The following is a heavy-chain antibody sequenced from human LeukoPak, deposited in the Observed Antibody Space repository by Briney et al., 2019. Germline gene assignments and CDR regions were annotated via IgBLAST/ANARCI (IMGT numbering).Heavy chain of an antibody. CDR2: IYYSGST. D-gene: IGHD2-8*01. Sequence: PSETLSLTCTVSGGSISSYYWSWIRQPPGKGLEWIGYIYYSGSTNYNPSLKSRVTISVDTSKKQFSLNLNSVTAADTAVYYCARSLPSVTSGYFDYWGQGILVTVSS. J-gene: IGHJ4*02. CDR1: GGSISSYY. CDR3: ARSLPSVTSGYFDY. V-gene: IGHV4-59*08.